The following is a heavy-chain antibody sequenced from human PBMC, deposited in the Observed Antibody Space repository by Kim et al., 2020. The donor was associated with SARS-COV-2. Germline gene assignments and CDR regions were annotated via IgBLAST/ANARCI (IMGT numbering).Heavy chain of an antibody. CDR1: GFTFSSYG. CDR3: ARDLGHCSSTSCYPLYYG. CDR2: ISYDGSNK. J-gene: IGHJ6*01. Sequence: GGSLRLSCAASGFTFSSYGMHWVRQAPGKGLEWVAVISYDGSNKYYADSVKGRFTISRDNSKNTLYLQMNSLRAEDTAVYYCARDLGHCSSTSCYPLYYG. V-gene: IGHV3-33*05. D-gene: IGHD2-2*01.